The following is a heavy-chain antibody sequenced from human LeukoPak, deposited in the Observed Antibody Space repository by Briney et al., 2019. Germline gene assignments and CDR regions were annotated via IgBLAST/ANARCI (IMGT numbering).Heavy chain of an antibody. V-gene: IGHV3-9*01. CDR2: ISWNSDRI. Sequence: GRSLRLSCAASGFTFEDYAMHWVRQAPGKGLEWVPGISWNSDRIGYADSVQGRFIISRDNAKNSLYLQMDSLRAEDTALYHCAKAIDYFYFGMDVWGRGTTVTVSS. CDR1: GFTFEDYA. CDR3: AKAIDYFYFGMDV. J-gene: IGHJ6*02.